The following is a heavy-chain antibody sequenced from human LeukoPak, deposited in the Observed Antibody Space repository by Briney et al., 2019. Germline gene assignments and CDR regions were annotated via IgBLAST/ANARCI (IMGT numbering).Heavy chain of an antibody. D-gene: IGHD3-22*01. CDR1: GFTFSDYG. Sequence: PGGSLRLSCAASGFTFSDYGMHWVRQAPGKGLEWVAVIWYDGSNKYYADSVKGRFTISRDNSKNTLYLQMNSLRAEDTAVYYCARQSPITMIVVGTFDYWGQGTLVTVSS. CDR2: IWYDGSNK. J-gene: IGHJ4*02. V-gene: IGHV3-33*08. CDR3: ARQSPITMIVVGTFDY.